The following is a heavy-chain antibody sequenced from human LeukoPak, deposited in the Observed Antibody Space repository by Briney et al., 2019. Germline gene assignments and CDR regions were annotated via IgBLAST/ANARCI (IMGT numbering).Heavy chain of an antibody. CDR3: AREDGEGGGFDY. CDR2: FDPEDGET. Sequence: ASVKVSCKVSGFTLTKLSMRWVRQAPGKGLEWMGGFDPEDGETIYAQKFQGRVTMAEDTSTDTPYMELSRLRSDDTAVYYCAREDGEGGGFDYWGQGTLVTVSS. V-gene: IGHV1-24*01. D-gene: IGHD3-16*01. CDR1: GFTLTKLS. J-gene: IGHJ4*02.